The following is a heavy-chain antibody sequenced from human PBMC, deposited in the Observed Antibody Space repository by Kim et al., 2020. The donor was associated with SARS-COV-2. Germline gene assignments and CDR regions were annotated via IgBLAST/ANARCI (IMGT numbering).Heavy chain of an antibody. D-gene: IGHD5-12*01. Sequence: DSVRGRFTISRDNAKNSLFLQMNSLRAEDTAVYYCARDPSSGYDTDYYYYYGMDVWGQGTTVIVSS. J-gene: IGHJ6*02. CDR3: ARDPSSGYDTDYYYYYGMDV. V-gene: IGHV3-7*01.